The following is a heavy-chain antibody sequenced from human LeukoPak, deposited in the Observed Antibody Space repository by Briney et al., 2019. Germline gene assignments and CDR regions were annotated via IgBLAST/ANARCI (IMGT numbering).Heavy chain of an antibody. J-gene: IGHJ6*02. V-gene: IGHV3-30*02. D-gene: IGHD1-1*01. CDR2: LSSDEESH. CDR1: EVTFNYYD. Sequence: GGSLRLSCPSSEVTFNYYDLHLVRQVPGNGLEWVAFLSSDEESHFYADSVRGRFTISKDTSRNTLFLQLSSLRAEDTAVYFCSCRSATVSMPPFGMDVWGPGTTVTV. CDR3: SCRSATVSMPPFGMDV.